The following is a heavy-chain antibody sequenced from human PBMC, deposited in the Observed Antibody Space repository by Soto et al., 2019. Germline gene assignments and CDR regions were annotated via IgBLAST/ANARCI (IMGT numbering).Heavy chain of an antibody. CDR2: INPSGGST. CDR3: ARLSGGV. Sequence: QVQLVQSGAEVKKPGASVKVSCKASGYTFINYYMHWVRQAPGQGLAWMGIINPSGGSTTYAQKFQGRVTMTRDTSTSTVYMELSSLRSEDTAVYYCARLSGGVWGQGTTVTVSS. CDR1: GYTFINYY. V-gene: IGHV1-46*01. J-gene: IGHJ6*02. D-gene: IGHD3-16*01.